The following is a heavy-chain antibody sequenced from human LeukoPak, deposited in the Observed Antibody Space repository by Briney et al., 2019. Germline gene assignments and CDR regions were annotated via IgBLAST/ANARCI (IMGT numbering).Heavy chain of an antibody. CDR3: ARYSLRSNWHFDY. J-gene: IGHJ4*02. CDR1: GYTFTSYG. Sequence: ASVKVSCKASGYTFTSYGISWVRQAPGQGPEWMGWINSNTGDTGYAQKFQGRVTMTRDTSISTLYMDLSSLRSDDTAVYYCARYSLRSNWHFDYWGQGTLVTVSS. CDR2: INSNTGDT. D-gene: IGHD1-1*01. V-gene: IGHV1-2*02.